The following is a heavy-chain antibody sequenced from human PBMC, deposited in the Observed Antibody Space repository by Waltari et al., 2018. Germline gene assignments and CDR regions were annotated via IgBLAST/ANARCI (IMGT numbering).Heavy chain of an antibody. D-gene: IGHD3-22*01. CDR2: IRYDGSNK. Sequence: QVQLVESGGGVVQPGGSLRLSCAASGFTFSSYGMHWVRQAPGKGLEWVACIRYDGSNKYYADSVKGRFTISRDNSKDTLYLQMNSLRAEDTAVYYCAKAGDSSGYDYWGQGTLVTVSS. J-gene: IGHJ4*02. CDR1: GFTFSSYG. CDR3: AKAGDSSGYDY. V-gene: IGHV3-30*02.